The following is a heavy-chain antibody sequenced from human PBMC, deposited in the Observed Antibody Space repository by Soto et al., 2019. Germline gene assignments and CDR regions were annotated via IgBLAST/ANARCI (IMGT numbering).Heavy chain of an antibody. CDR2: IDPSDSYT. J-gene: IGHJ4*02. CDR3: ASKGRDGYNNFDY. D-gene: IGHD5-12*01. CDR1: GYSFTSYW. V-gene: IGHV5-10-1*01. Sequence: GESLKISCMGSGYSFTSYWISWVRQMPGKGLEWMGRIDPSDSYTNYSPSFQGHVTISADKSISTAYLQWSSLKASDTAMYYCASKGRDGYNNFDYWGQGTLVTVSS.